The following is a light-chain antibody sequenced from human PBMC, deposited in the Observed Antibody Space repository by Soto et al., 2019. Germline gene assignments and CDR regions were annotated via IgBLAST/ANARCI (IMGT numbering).Light chain of an antibody. CDR3: QSYDSCSYV. J-gene: IGLJ1*01. CDR2: GNS. CDR1: SSNIGAGYD. Sequence: QAVVTQPPSVSGAPGQRVTISCTGSSSNIGAGYDVHWYQQLPGTAPKLLIYGNSNRPSGVPDRFSGSKSGTSASLAITGLQAEDEADYYCQSYDSCSYVFGTGTKLTVL. V-gene: IGLV1-40*01.